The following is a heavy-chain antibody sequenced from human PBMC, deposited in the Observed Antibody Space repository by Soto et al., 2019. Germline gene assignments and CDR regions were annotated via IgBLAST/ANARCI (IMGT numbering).Heavy chain of an antibody. CDR2: ISSSSSYI. CDR1: GFTFSSYS. CDR3: ARDKGSSWYHWFDP. J-gene: IGHJ5*02. Sequence: RGSLRLSCAASGFTFSSYSMNWVRQAPGKGREWVSSISSSSSYIYYADSVKGRFTISRDNAKNSLYLQMNSLRAEDTAVYYCARDKGSSWYHWFDPWGQGTLVTVSS. D-gene: IGHD6-13*01. V-gene: IGHV3-21*01.